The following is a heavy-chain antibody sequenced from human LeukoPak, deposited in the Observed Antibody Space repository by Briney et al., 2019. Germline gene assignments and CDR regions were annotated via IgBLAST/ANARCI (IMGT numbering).Heavy chain of an antibody. J-gene: IGHJ6*02. V-gene: IGHV3-7*01. CDR1: GFSFSSYA. CDR3: ATYTHWVAGDV. D-gene: IGHD3-16*01. CDR2: MNQDGSAK. Sequence: PGGSLRLSCAASGFSFSSYAMSWVRQAPGKGLEGVANMNQDGSAKGYVDSVKGRFTISRDNARNSLYLQMSSLTPEDTAVCYCATYTHWVAGDVWGQGTTVTVSS.